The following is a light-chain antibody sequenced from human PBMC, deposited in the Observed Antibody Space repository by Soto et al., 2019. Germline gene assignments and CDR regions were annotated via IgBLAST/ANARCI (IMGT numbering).Light chain of an antibody. CDR2: AAS. CDR3: QQSYCTPLT. J-gene: IGKJ4*01. CDR1: QSISSY. V-gene: IGKV1-39*01. Sequence: DIPMTQSPSSLSASVGDRVTITCRASQSISSYLNWYQQKPGKAPKLLIYAASSLQSGVPSRFSGSGSGTDFTLTISNLQPEDFATYYCQQSYCTPLTFGGGTKVEIK.